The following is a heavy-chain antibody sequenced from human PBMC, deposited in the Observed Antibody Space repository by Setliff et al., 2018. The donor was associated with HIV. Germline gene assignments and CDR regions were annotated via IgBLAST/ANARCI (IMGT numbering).Heavy chain of an antibody. Sequence: PSETLSLTCTVSGGSIINYLWHWFRQPPGKGLEWIGYIYSTGRTDYNPSLYSRLTITGDTSKNQVPLNLTSVTTADTAVYYCASELYGGNSRPLDYWGQGALVTVSS. J-gene: IGHJ4*02. V-gene: IGHV4-59*01. CDR1: GGSIINYL. D-gene: IGHD2-21*02. CDR3: ASELYGGNSRPLDY. CDR2: IYSTGRT.